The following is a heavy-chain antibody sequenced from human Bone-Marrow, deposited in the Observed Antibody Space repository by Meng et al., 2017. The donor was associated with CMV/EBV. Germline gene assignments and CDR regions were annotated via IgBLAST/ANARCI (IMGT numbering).Heavy chain of an antibody. CDR3: ARRGRAERSGYSYFDY. Sequence: SETLSLTCTVSGGSISSTNYYWGWIRQPPGKGLEWIGSMSYSGTTYYNPSLESRVTISLDASNNQFSRRLSSVTAADTAVYYCARRGRAERSGYSYFDYWGQGTLVTVSS. V-gene: IGHV4-39*07. CDR2: MSYSGTT. J-gene: IGHJ4*02. CDR1: GGSISSTNYY. D-gene: IGHD3-3*01.